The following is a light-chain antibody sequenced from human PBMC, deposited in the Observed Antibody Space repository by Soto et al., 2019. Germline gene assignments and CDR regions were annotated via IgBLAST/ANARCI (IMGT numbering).Light chain of an antibody. CDR1: QSVSSN. CDR2: DIS. J-gene: IGKJ4*01. V-gene: IGKV3-15*01. CDR3: QQYNSWPLT. Sequence: ETLITQSPATLSVSPGERATLSCRASQSVSSNLAWYQQKPGQPPRLLIYDISTRDTGIPTRFSGSGAGTECTRTISSLQSEDVAVYYCQQYNSWPLTFGGGTKVDIK.